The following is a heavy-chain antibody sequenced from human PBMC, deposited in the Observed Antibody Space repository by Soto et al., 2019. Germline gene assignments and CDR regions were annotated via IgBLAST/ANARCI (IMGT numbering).Heavy chain of an antibody. CDR2: IYPGDSDT. CDR3: AKQKDYAYDY. J-gene: IGHJ4*02. V-gene: IGHV5-51*01. CDR1: GYSFTTYW. D-gene: IGHD4-17*01. Sequence: GESLKISCKGAGYSFTTYWIAWVRQMPGKGLEWMGIIYPGDSDTRYSPSFQGQVTISADKSISTAYLQWSSLKASDTAMYYCAKQKDYAYDYWGQGTLVTVSS.